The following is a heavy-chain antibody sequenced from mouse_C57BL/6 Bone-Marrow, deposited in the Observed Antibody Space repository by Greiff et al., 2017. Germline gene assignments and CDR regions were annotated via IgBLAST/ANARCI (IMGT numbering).Heavy chain of an antibody. CDR3: TTGGSSDNWYIDV. V-gene: IGHV14-4*01. D-gene: IGHD1-1*01. CDR1: GFNIKDDY. Sequence: VQLQQSGAELVRPGASVKLSCTASGFNIKDDYMHWVKQRPEQGLEWIGWIDPENGDTEYASKFQGKATITADTSSNTAYLPLSSLTSEDTAVYCDTTGGSSDNWYIDVWGTGTTVTVSS. J-gene: IGHJ1*03. CDR2: IDPENGDT.